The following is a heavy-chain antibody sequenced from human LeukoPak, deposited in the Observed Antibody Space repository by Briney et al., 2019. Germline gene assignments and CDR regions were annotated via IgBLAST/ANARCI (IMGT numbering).Heavy chain of an antibody. CDR2: ISYDGSNK. CDR1: GFTFSSYG. V-gene: IGHV3-30*18. Sequence: GRSLRLSCAASGFTFSSYGMHWVRQAPGKGLEWVAVISYDGSNKYYADSVKGRFTISRDNSKNTLYLQMNSLRAEDTAVYYCAKGSGYSYGKTSDYWGQGTLVTVSS. J-gene: IGHJ4*02. CDR3: AKGSGYSYGKTSDY. D-gene: IGHD5-18*01.